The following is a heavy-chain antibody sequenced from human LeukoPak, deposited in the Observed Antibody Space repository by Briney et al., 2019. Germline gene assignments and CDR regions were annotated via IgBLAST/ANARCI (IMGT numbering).Heavy chain of an antibody. V-gene: IGHV3-7*01. D-gene: IGHD3-16*01. J-gene: IGHJ4*02. CDR1: GFTLSTYW. Sequence: GGSLRLSCEASGFTLSTYWMNWFRQVPGKGLDWVANINPDGSGKRYVDSVKGRFTIARDNADNSLSLQMNSLRAEDTAVYYCASWGAGGNSWGQGTLVTVSS. CDR3: ASWGAGGNS. CDR2: INPDGSGK.